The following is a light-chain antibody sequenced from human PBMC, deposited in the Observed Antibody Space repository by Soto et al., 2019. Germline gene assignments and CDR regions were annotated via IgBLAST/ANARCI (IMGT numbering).Light chain of an antibody. V-gene: IGKV3-20*01. CDR3: HQYADSPQT. CDR2: AAS. CDR1: QSVSSSF. Sequence: TLSCRASQSVSSSFLAWYQQKPGQAPRLLIHAASTGATGIPARFRGSGSGTDFTLTISSLEPEDSAVYFCHQYADSPQTFGQGTKVDIK. J-gene: IGKJ2*01.